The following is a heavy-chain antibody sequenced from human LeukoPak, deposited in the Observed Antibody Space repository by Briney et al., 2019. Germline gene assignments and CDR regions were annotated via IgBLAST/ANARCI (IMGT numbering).Heavy chain of an antibody. Sequence: GGSLRLSCAASGFTFSNYDMHWVRQAPGKGLEWVAVIWYDGINNYYADSVKGRFSISRDNSKNALYLQMNSLSAEDTAVYFCARDYSRNSFDYWGQGTLVTVSS. CDR2: IWYDGINN. J-gene: IGHJ4*02. V-gene: IGHV3-33*01. CDR1: GFTFSNYD. D-gene: IGHD6-13*01. CDR3: ARDYSRNSFDY.